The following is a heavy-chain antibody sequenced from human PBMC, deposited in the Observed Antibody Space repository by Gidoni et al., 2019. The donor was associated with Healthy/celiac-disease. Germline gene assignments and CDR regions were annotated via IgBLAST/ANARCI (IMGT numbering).Heavy chain of an antibody. D-gene: IGHD5-12*01. CDR2: ITPIFGTA. J-gene: IGHJ5*02. V-gene: IGHV1-69*01. Sequence: QVQLVQSGAEVKKPGSSVKVSCKASGGTFRSYAISWVRQAPGQGLEWMGGITPIFGTANYAQKFQGRVTITADESTSTAYMELSSLRSEDTAVYYCARGEFGHIVATISWFDPWGQGTLVTVSS. CDR1: GGTFRSYA. CDR3: ARGEFGHIVATISWFDP.